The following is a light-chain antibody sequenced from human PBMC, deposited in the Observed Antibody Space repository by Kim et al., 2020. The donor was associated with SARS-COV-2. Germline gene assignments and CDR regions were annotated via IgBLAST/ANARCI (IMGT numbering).Light chain of an antibody. V-gene: IGKV3-15*01. J-gene: IGKJ3*01. CDR2: SAS. CDR1: QRVSSY. Sequence: VSPGERATLSCRASQRVSSYLAWYQQKPGQAPRRHIYSASTRATGIPARFSGSGSGTEFTLTNSGLQSEDFAVYYCQQYNNWPFTFGPGTKVDIK. CDR3: QQYNNWPFT.